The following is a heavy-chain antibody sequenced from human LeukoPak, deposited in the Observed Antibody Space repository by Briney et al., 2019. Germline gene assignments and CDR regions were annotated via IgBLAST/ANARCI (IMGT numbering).Heavy chain of an antibody. V-gene: IGHV4-34*01. D-gene: IGHD3-10*01. CDR1: GGSFSGYY. CDR3: ARKLWFGELSGTRWFDP. CDR2: INHSGST. J-gene: IGHJ5*02. Sequence: SETLSLTCAVYGGSFSGYYWSWIRQPPGKGVEGMGEINHSGSTKYNPCLTSGGTISVDKSKKKCSLKQRSVTAADTAVYYCARKLWFGELSGTRWFDPWGQGTLVTVSS.